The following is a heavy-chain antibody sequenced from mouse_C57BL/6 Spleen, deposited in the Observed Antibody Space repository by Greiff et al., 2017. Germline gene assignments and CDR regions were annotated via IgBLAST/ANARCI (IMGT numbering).Heavy chain of an antibody. CDR2: IRSDGSN. D-gene: IGHD1-1*01. J-gene: IGHJ2*01. Sequence: EVKLLESGPGLVKPSQSLSLSCSVTGYSFTSGYYWYWIRQFPGNKLEWMGYIRSDGSNNYNPSLKNRISITRDTSKNQFFLKLNSVTTEDTATYYCARDLYGSSYFDYWGQGTTLTVSS. CDR3: ARDLYGSSYFDY. V-gene: IGHV3-6*01. CDR1: GYSFTSGYY.